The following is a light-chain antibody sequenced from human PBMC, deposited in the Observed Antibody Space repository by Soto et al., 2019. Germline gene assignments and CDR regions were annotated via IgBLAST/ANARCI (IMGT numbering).Light chain of an antibody. CDR2: KAS. J-gene: IGKJ4*01. CDR1: QSISSW. V-gene: IGKV1-5*03. CDR3: QQYKSYPLT. Sequence: DIQMTQSSSTLSASVGHSVTITCRASQSISSWLAWYQQKPGKAPKLLIYKASSLESGVPSRFSGSGSGTEFTLTISSLQPDDFATYYCQQYKSYPLTFGGGTKVDIK.